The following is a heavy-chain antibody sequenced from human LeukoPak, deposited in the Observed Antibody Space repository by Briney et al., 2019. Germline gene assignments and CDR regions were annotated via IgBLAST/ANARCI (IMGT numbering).Heavy chain of an antibody. D-gene: IGHD6-19*01. J-gene: IGHJ4*02. CDR2: ISSSGSTI. V-gene: IGHV3-48*03. CDR3: ARNAWGAVETAGDY. CDR1: GFTFSSYE. Sequence: PGGSLRLSCAASGFTFSSYEMNWARQAPGKGLEWVSYISSSGSTIYYADSVKGRFTISRDNAKNSLYLQMNSLRAEDTAVYYCARNAWGAVETAGDYWGQGTLVTVSS.